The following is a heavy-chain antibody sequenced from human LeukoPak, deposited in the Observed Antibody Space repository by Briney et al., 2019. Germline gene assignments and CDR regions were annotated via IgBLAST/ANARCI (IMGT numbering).Heavy chain of an antibody. CDR1: GFTFSSYA. D-gene: IGHD3-22*01. CDR3: AKGGDSSGYGPLDD. Sequence: GGSLRLSCAASGFTFSSYAMHWVRQAPGKGLEWVAVISYDGSNKYYADSVKGRFTISRDKSKNTLYLQMNSLRAEDTAVYYCAKGGDSSGYGPLDDWGQGILVTVSS. CDR2: ISYDGSNK. J-gene: IGHJ4*02. V-gene: IGHV3-30*04.